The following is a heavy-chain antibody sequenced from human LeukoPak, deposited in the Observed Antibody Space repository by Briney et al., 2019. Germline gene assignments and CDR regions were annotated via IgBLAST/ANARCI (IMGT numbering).Heavy chain of an antibody. D-gene: IGHD4-11*01. CDR1: GFTYSNYA. Sequence: PGGSLRLSCVASGFTYSNYAMSWVRQAPGKGLEWVSSISSSSSYIYYADSVKGRFTISRDSAKNSLYLQMNSLRAEDTAVYYCAILVTTVTYFDYWGQGALVTVSS. CDR3: AILVTTVTYFDY. J-gene: IGHJ4*02. CDR2: ISSSSSYI. V-gene: IGHV3-21*01.